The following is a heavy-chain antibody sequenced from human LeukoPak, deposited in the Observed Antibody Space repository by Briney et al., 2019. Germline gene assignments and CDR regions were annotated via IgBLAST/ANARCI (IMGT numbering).Heavy chain of an antibody. D-gene: IGHD6-13*01. CDR3: ARDRGRQQLEYYYYYGMDV. Sequence: SQTVSLTCAISGDSVSSNSAAWNWIRQSPSRGLEWLGSTDYRSKWYNDYAVSVKSRITINPDTSKNQFSLQLNSVTPEDTAVYYCARDRGRQQLEYYYYYGMDVWGQGTTVTVSS. CDR2: TDYRSKWYN. CDR1: GDSVSSNSAA. J-gene: IGHJ6*02. V-gene: IGHV6-1*01.